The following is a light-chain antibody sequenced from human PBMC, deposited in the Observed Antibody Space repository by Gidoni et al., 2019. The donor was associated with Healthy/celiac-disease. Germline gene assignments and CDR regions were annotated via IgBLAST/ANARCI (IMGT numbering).Light chain of an antibody. Sequence: EIVLTQSPGPLSLSPGDRATLSCRASQSVSSSYLAWYQQKPGQAPRLLIYGASSRATGIPDRFSGSGSGTDFTLTISRLEPEDFAVYYCQQYGSPLTFGQGTRLEIK. V-gene: IGKV3-20*01. CDR1: QSVSSSY. CDR2: GAS. CDR3: QQYGSPLT. J-gene: IGKJ5*01.